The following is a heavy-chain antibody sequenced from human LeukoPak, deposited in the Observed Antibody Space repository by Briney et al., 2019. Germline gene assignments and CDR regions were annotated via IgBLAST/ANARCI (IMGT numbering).Heavy chain of an antibody. Sequence: PGGSLRLSCSASGFTFSSYAMSWVRQAPGKGLEWVSAISGSGGSTYYADSVKGRFTISRDNSKNTLYLQMNSLRAEDTAVYYCAKFLGGLHDAFDIWGQGTMVTVSS. J-gene: IGHJ3*02. V-gene: IGHV3-23*01. CDR3: AKFLGGLHDAFDI. CDR2: ISGSGGST. CDR1: GFTFSSYA.